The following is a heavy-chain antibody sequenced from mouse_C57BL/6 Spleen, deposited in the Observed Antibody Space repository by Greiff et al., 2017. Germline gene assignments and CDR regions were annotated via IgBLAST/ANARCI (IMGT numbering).Heavy chain of an antibody. CDR2: ISSGGSYT. Sequence: EVHLVESGGDLVKPGGSLKLSCAASGFTFSSYGMSWVRQTPDKRLEWVATISSGGSYTYYPDSVKGRFTISRDNAKNTLYLQMSSLKSEDTAMYYCARQLGRYYAMDYWGQGTSVTVSS. V-gene: IGHV5-6*01. CDR1: GFTFSSYG. J-gene: IGHJ4*01. CDR3: ARQLGRYYAMDY. D-gene: IGHD4-1*01.